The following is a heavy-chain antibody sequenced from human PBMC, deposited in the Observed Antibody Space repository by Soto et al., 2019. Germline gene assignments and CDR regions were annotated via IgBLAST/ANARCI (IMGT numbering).Heavy chain of an antibody. CDR3: AKDREGDYSNGAPRGIFDY. D-gene: IGHD4-4*01. Sequence: GGSLRLSCAASGFTFSSYGMHWVRQAPGKGLEWVAVISYDGSNKYYADSVKGRFTISRDNSKNTLYLQMNSLRAEETAVYYCAKDREGDYSNGAPRGIFDYWGQGTLVTVSS. J-gene: IGHJ4*02. CDR2: ISYDGSNK. V-gene: IGHV3-30*18. CDR1: GFTFSSYG.